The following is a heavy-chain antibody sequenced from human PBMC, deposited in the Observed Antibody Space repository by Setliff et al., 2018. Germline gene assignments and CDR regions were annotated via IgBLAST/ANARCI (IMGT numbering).Heavy chain of an antibody. J-gene: IGHJ2*01. V-gene: IGHV3-23*01. CDR2: FSGSGGST. CDR3: AKDRGAAAGTGGNWYFDL. CDR1: GFTFSSYA. Sequence: PGGSLRLSCAASGFTFSSYAMSWGRQAPGKGREWVSAFSGSGGSTYYADSVKGRCTISRDNSTNTLYLQMNSLRAEDTAVYYCAKDRGAAAGTGGNWYFDLWGRGTLDTVSS. D-gene: IGHD6-13*01.